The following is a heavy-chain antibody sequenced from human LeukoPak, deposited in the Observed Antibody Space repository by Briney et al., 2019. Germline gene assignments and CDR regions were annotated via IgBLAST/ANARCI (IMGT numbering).Heavy chain of an antibody. CDR3: ARGPYYYDSSGYYKAEYFQH. V-gene: IGHV1-46*01. J-gene: IGHJ1*01. D-gene: IGHD3-22*01. Sequence: GASVKVSCKASGYTFTSYYMHWVRQAPGEGVEWMGLINPSGGSTSYAQKFQGKVTMSTDTSTSTVYMELSSLKSEDTAVYYCARGPYYYDSSGYYKAEYFQHWGQGTLVTVSS. CDR1: GYTFTSYY. CDR2: INPSGGST.